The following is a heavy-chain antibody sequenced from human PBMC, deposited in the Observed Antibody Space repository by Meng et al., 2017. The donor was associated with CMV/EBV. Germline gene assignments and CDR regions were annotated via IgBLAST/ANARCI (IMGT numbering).Heavy chain of an antibody. CDR1: GGTFSSYA. V-gene: IGHV1-69*05. J-gene: IGHJ6*02. Sequence: PSVKVSCKASGGTFSSYAISWVRQAPGQGLEWMGGIIPIFGTANYAQKFQGRVTITTDESTSTAYMELSSLRSEDTAVYYCARAHYAPGYCSSTSCYNRWGMDVWGQGTTVTVSS. CDR2: IIPIFGTA. D-gene: IGHD2-2*02. CDR3: ARAHYAPGYCSSTSCYNRWGMDV.